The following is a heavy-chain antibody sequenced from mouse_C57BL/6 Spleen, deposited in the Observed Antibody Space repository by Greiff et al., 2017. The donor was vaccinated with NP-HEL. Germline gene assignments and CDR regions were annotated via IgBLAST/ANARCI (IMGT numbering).Heavy chain of an antibody. J-gene: IGHJ3*01. CDR2: IDPENGDT. CDR1: GFNIKDDY. V-gene: IGHV14-4*01. Sequence: EVMLVESGAELVRPGASVKLSCTASGFNIKDDYMHWVKQRPEQGLEWIGWIDPENGDTEYASKFQGKATITADTSSNTAYLQLSSLTSEDTAVYYCTLLSGFFAYWGQGTLVTVSA. CDR3: TLLSGFFAY. D-gene: IGHD1-1*02.